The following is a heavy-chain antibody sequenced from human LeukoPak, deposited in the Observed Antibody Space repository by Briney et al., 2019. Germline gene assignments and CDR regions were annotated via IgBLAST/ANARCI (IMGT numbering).Heavy chain of an antibody. J-gene: IGHJ4*02. CDR3: GGEPYGTSSDRLDY. CDR2: ISSTGSLM. Sequence: PSETLSLTCAVSGYSISSDYHWGWIRQAPGKGLEWVAYISSTGSLMYYAHSVKGRFTISRDNAQNLVYLQMNSLRAEDTAVYYCGGEPYGTSSDRLDYWGQGTLVTVSS. CDR1: GYSISSDYH. D-gene: IGHD6-6*01. V-gene: IGHV3-11*04.